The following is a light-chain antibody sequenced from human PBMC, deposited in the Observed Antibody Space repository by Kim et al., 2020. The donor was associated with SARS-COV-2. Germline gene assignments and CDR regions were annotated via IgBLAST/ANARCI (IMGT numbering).Light chain of an antibody. J-gene: IGLJ2*01. CDR2: GRN. CDR3: QSGDSSENL. V-gene: IGLV3-19*01. CDR1: SLRSFY. Sequence: SSELTQDPAVSVALGQTVRITCQGDSLRSFYASWYQQRPGQAPILLIYGRNNRPSGIPDRFSGSSSGNTASMTITGAQAEDEADYYCQSGDSSENLFGGGTQLTVL.